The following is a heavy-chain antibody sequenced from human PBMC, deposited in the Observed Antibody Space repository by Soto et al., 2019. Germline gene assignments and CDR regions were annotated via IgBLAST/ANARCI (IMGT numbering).Heavy chain of an antibody. V-gene: IGHV4-31*03. Sequence: SETLSLTCTVSGGSISSGGYYWRWIRQHPGKGLEWIGYIYYSGSTYYNPSLKSRVTISVDTSKNQFSLKLSSVTAADTAVYYCARAPSRDFVVVTANDAFDIWGQGTMVTVSS. CDR1: GGSISSGGYY. J-gene: IGHJ3*02. CDR2: IYYSGST. CDR3: ARAPSRDFVVVTANDAFDI. D-gene: IGHD2-21*02.